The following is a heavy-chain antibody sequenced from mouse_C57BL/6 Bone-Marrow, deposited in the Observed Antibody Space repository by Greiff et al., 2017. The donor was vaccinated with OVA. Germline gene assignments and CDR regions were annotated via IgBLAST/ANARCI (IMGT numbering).Heavy chain of an antibody. CDR1: GYTFTSYT. J-gene: IGHJ4*01. CDR2: INPSSGYT. Sequence: VQLQESGAELARPGASVKMSCKASGYTFTSYTMHWVKQRPGQGLEWIGYINPSSGYTKYNQKFKDKATLTADKSSSTAYMQLSSLTSEDSAVYYCARMGRNSYSFFYAMDYWGQGTSVTVSS. CDR3: ARMGRNSYSFFYAMDY. V-gene: IGHV1-4*01. D-gene: IGHD2-12*01.